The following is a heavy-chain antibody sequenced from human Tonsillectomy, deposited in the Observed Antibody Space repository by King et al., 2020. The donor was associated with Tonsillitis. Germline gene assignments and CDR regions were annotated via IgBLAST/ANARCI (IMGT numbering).Heavy chain of an antibody. CDR2: ISYDESNK. J-gene: IGHJ4*02. D-gene: IGHD3-9*01. CDR3: ARDPLRYCQWYLDY. CDR1: GFTFSTYA. V-gene: IGHV3-30-3*01. Sequence: VQLVESGGGVVQPGRSLRLSCAASGFTFSTYAIHWVRQAPGKGLEWVAFISYDESNKKYADSVKGRFIISRDNSKNSVYLQMNSLRAEDTAVYYCARDPLRYCQWYLDYWGQGTLVTVSS.